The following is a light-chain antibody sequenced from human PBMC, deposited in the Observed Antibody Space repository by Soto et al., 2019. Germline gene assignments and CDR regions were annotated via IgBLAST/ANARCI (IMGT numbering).Light chain of an antibody. J-gene: IGKJ1*01. Sequence: EIVMTQSPATLSVSPGERATLSCRASQSVSNNLAWYQQKPGQAPRLLIYGASTRATGIPARFSGSGSGTEFTLTISSRQSEDFALFYCQKYNNWPRPFGQGTKVDIK. CDR1: QSVSNN. CDR2: GAS. CDR3: QKYNNWPRP. V-gene: IGKV3-15*01.